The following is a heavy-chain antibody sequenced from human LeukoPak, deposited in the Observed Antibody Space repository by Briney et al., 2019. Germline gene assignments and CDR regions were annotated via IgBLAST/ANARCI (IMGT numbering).Heavy chain of an antibody. CDR1: GGSISSYY. Sequence: SETPSLTCTVSGGSISSYYWSWIRQPAGEGLEWIGHIYSTGSTNYNPSLKSRVTLSVDRSKNQFSLRLNSVTAADTAVYYCARERAVVRYFDYWGQGTLVTVSS. D-gene: IGHD4-23*01. CDR3: ARERAVVRYFDY. J-gene: IGHJ4*02. V-gene: IGHV4-4*07. CDR2: IYSTGST.